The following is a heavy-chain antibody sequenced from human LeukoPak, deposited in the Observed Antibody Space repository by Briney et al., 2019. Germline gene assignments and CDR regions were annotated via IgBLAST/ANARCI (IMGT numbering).Heavy chain of an antibody. V-gene: IGHV3-23*01. CDR2: ISGSGGST. Sequence: QPGGSLRLSCAASGFTFSSYAMSWVRQAPGKGLEWVSAISGSGGSTYYADSVKGRFTISRDNSKNTLYLQMNSLRAEDTAVYYCAKDPTHSGSWPAGWFDPWGQGTLVTVSS. CDR3: AKDPTHSGSWPAGWFDP. CDR1: GFTFSSYA. J-gene: IGHJ5*02. D-gene: IGHD6-13*01.